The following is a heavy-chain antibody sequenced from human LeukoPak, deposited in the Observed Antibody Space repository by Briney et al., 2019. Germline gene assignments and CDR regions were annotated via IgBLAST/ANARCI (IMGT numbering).Heavy chain of an antibody. CDR2: VHXXGRX. J-gene: IGHJ4*02. CDR1: GGXXSXXNW. Sequence: PSETLSLTCGVSGGXXSXXNWXXXXXXXPXXXXXXXXXVHXXGRXNXXPSLKSRLTMSVDLSENHVSLKLTSVTAADTAXYYCAREGGFYRPLDYSGQGTLVTVSS. V-gene: IGHV4-4*02. CDR3: AREGGFYRPLDY. D-gene: IGHD6-25*01.